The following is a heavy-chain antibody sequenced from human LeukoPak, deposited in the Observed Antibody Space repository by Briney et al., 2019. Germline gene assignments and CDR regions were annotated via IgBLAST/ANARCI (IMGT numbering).Heavy chain of an antibody. CDR2: IIPIFGTA. CDR3: AREVPPDGSGSPGGTIAEPYFDY. D-gene: IGHD3-10*01. V-gene: IGHV1-69*13. CDR1: GGTFSSYA. J-gene: IGHJ4*02. Sequence: SVKVSCEASGGTFSSYAISWVRQAPGQGLEWMGGIIPIFGTANYAQKFQGRVTITADESTSTAYMELSSLRSEDTAVYYCAREVPPDGSGSPGGTIAEPYFDYWGQGTLVTVSS.